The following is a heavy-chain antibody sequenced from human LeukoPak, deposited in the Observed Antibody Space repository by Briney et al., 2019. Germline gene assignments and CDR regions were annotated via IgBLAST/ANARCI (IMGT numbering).Heavy chain of an antibody. CDR3: ASRRGSYDFVDY. D-gene: IGHD1-26*01. Sequence: PSETLSLTCTVSGGSISSYYWSWIRQPAGKGLEWIGRIYTSGSTYYNPSLKSRVTISVDTSKNQFSLKLSSVTAADTAVYYCASRRGSYDFVDYWGQGTLVTVSS. CDR1: GGSISSYY. J-gene: IGHJ4*02. CDR2: IYTSGST. V-gene: IGHV4-4*07.